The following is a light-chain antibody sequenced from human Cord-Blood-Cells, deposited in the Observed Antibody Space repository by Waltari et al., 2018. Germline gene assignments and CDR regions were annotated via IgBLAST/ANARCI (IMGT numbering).Light chain of an antibody. CDR1: SGGIASNH. J-gene: IGLJ3*02. CDR3: QSYDSSNQV. V-gene: IGLV6-57*01. Sequence: NFMLTQPHSVSESPGKTVTISCTRSSGGIASNHVPWYQQRPGSSPTTVIYEDNQRPSGVPDRCSGSTDSSSISASLTISGLKTEDEADYYCQSYDSSNQVFGGGTKLTVL. CDR2: EDN.